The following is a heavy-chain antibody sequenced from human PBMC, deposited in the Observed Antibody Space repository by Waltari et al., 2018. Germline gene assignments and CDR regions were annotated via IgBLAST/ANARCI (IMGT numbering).Heavy chain of an antibody. CDR3: TRDLYGSSGDYLDP. J-gene: IGHJ5*02. D-gene: IGHD3-22*01. V-gene: IGHV3-21*01. CDR2: ISGSGRSFI. Sequence: RLVEPGVGVVKPVGYLRRLGPAYGFSVTSYDVTWVRQVPGRGLEWVASISGSGRSFIFYTDSVKGRFTISRDNAKNSLLLQMNSLRAEDTAVYYCTRDLYGSSGDYLDPWGQGTLVTVSS. CDR1: GFSVTSYD.